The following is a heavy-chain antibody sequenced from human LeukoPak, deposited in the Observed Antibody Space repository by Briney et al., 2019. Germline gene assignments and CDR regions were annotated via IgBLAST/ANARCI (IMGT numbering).Heavy chain of an antibody. V-gene: IGHV4-59*01. J-gene: IGHJ6*03. CDR1: GGSISGYH. Sequence: PSETLSLTCNVSGGSISGYHWSWIRQPPGMGLEWLGYIYYSGSSNYNPSLKSRVTISVDTSKNQFSLKLSSVTAADTAVYYCARVPRSYYYYYYMDVWGKGTTVTVSS. CDR2: IYYSGSS. CDR3: ARVPRSYYYYYYMDV.